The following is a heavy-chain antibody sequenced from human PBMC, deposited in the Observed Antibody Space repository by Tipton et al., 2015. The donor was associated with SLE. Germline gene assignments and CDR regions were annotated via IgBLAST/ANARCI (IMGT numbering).Heavy chain of an antibody. CDR3: AGGTGAYFDH. J-gene: IGHJ4*02. D-gene: IGHD3-16*01. CDR1: GFTFSSYA. V-gene: IGHV3-23*01. Sequence: SLRLSCAASGFTFSSYAMSWVRQAPGKGLEWGSAVSGSGGSTYYADSVKGRFTISRDNSKNTLYLQMNRLRVEDTAVYYCAGGTGAYFDHWGQGTLVTVSS. CDR2: VSGSGGST.